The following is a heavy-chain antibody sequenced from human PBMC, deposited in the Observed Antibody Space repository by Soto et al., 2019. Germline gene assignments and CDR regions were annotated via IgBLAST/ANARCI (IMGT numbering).Heavy chain of an antibody. CDR3: ARITIFGVVIGYYYGMDV. CDR2: IFSNDEK. CDR1: GFSLSNARMG. D-gene: IGHD3-3*01. J-gene: IGHJ6*02. Sequence: GSGPTLVNPTETLTLTCTVSGFSLSNARMGVSWIRQPPGKALEWLAHIFSNDEKSYSTSLKSRLTISKDTSKSQVVLTMTNMDPVDTATYYCARITIFGVVIGYYYGMDVWGQGTTVTVSS. V-gene: IGHV2-26*01.